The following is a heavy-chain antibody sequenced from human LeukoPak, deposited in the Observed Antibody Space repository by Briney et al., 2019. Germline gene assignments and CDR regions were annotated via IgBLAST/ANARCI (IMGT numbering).Heavy chain of an antibody. CDR3: ARGGISSSWSEGAFDI. J-gene: IGHJ3*02. CDR1: GFTVSSIY. D-gene: IGHD6-13*01. V-gene: IGHV3-66*02. Sequence: GGSLRLSCGASGFTVSSIYMSWVRQAPGKGLEWVSIIYTGGSTHYADSVEGRFTISRDNSKNTLYLQMNSLRVEDTAVYYCARGGISSSWSEGAFDIWGQGTMVTVSS. CDR2: IYTGGST.